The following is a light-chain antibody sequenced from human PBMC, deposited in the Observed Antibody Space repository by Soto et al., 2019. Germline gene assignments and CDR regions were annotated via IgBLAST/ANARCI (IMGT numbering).Light chain of an antibody. CDR1: SSDVGYYNY. V-gene: IGLV2-11*01. J-gene: IGLJ2*01. CDR3: CSYAGSYSHVV. Sequence: QSALTQPRSVSGSPGQSVTISCTGTSSDVGYYNYVSWYQHHPGKAPKLMIYDVNKRPSGVPDRFSGSKSGNTASLTISGLQAEDEADYYCCSYAGSYSHVVFGGGTKLTVL. CDR2: DVN.